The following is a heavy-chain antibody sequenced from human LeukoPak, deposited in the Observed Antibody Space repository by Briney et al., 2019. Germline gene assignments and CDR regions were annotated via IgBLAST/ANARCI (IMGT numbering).Heavy chain of an antibody. CDR2: INQRGSEI. D-gene: IGHD3-16*02. J-gene: IGHJ4*02. CDR3: VRRYMATSAEDFDY. V-gene: IGHV3-7*01. Sequence: GGSLRLSCAASGFTFSNHWMTWVRQAPGKGLEWVANINQRGSEIYYVDSVRGRFTISRDNAKNSLYLQMNTLRAEDTAAYYCVRRYMATSAEDFDYWGQGTLVTVFS. CDR1: GFTFSNHW.